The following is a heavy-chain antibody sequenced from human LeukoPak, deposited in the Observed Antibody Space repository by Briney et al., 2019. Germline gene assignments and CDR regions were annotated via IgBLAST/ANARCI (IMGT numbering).Heavy chain of an antibody. CDR2: ISGSGGST. Sequence: GGSLRLSCAASGFTFSSYAMSWVRQAPGKGLEWVSAISGSGGSTYYADSVKGRFTISRDNSKNTLYLQMSSLRAEDTAVYYCAKAYYDFWSGNPFDYWGQGTLVTVSS. D-gene: IGHD3-3*01. V-gene: IGHV3-23*01. J-gene: IGHJ4*02. CDR3: AKAYYDFWSGNPFDY. CDR1: GFTFSSYA.